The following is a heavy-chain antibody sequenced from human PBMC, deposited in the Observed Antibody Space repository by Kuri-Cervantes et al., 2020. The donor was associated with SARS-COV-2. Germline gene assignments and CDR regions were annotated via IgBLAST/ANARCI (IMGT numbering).Heavy chain of an antibody. CDR2: ISSSSTTI. Sequence: GGSLRLSCAASGFIFSDFGMNWVRQAPGKGLEWVSYISSSSTTIYYADSVKGRFTISRDNAKNSLYLQMNSLRAEDTAMYYCARVFGSYVAAAAAYYFDYWGQGTLVTVSS. D-gene: IGHD6-13*01. V-gene: IGHV3-48*01. CDR1: GFIFSDFG. J-gene: IGHJ4*02. CDR3: ARVFGSYVAAAAAYYFDY.